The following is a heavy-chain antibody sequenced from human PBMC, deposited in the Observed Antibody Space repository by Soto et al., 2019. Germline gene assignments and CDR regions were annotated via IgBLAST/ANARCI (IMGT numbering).Heavy chain of an antibody. J-gene: IGHJ4*02. CDR3: AREGDYYDSSGYYYVVPYFDY. Sequence: QVQLVQSGAEVKKPGSSVKVSCKASGGTFSSYAISWVRQAPGQGLEWMGGIIPIFGTANYAQKFQGRATITADESTSTAYMELSSLRSEDTAVYYCAREGDYYDSSGYYYVVPYFDYWGQGTLVTVSS. D-gene: IGHD3-22*01. V-gene: IGHV1-69*01. CDR1: GGTFSSYA. CDR2: IIPIFGTA.